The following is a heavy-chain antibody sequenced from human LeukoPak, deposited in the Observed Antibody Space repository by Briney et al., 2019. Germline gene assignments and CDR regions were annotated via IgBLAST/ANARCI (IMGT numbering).Heavy chain of an antibody. Sequence: GGSLRLSCAASGFTFSSYEMNWVRQAPGKGLEWVPYISSSGSTIYYADSVKGRFTISRDNAKNSLYLQMNSLRAEDTAVYYCARDPTVTRYFDYWGQGTLVTVSS. CDR2: ISSSGSTI. CDR3: ARDPTVTRYFDY. J-gene: IGHJ4*02. D-gene: IGHD4-11*01. CDR1: GFTFSSYE. V-gene: IGHV3-48*03.